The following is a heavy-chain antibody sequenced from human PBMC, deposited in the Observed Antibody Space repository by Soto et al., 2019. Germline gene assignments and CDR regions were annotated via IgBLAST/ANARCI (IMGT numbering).Heavy chain of an antibody. J-gene: IGHJ6*02. V-gene: IGHV3-53*01. CDR2: IYSGGST. Sequence: GGSLRLSCAASGFTVSSNYMSWVRQAPGKGLEWVSVIYSGGSTYYADSVKGRFTISRDNSKNTLYLQMNSLRAEDTAVYYCARLTGSHYSYYYYGMDVWGQGTTVTVSS. CDR1: GFTVSSNY. CDR3: ARLTGSHYSYYYYGMDV. D-gene: IGHD3-10*01.